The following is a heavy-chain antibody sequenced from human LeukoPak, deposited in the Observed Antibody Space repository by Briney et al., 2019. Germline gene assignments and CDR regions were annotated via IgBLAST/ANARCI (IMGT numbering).Heavy chain of an antibody. CDR2: MNHNSGGR. CDR3: ARDSPRVVVPADLHYYGMDV. D-gene: IGHD2-2*01. Sequence: ASVTVSCMASGYXFTGYNMYWGRQAPGQGLEWMGEMNHNSGGRNYAQKLQGRVTMTRDTSISTVYMELSSLRSDDTAVYYCARDSPRVVVPADLHYYGMDVWGQGTTVTVSS. V-gene: IGHV1-2*02. CDR1: GYXFTGYN. J-gene: IGHJ6*02.